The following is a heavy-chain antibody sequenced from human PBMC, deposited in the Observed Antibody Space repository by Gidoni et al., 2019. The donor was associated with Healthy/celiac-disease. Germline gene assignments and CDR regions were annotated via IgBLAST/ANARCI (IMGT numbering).Heavy chain of an antibody. Sequence: EVQLLESGGGLVQPVGSLRLSCAASGFIFSSYAMRWVRQAPGKGLEWVSAISGSGGSTDYADSVKGRFTISRDNSKNTLYLHMNSLRAEDTAVYYCAKALTGFTFDYWGQGTLVTVSS. CDR1: GFIFSSYA. J-gene: IGHJ4*02. CDR3: AKALTGFTFDY. V-gene: IGHV3-23*01. D-gene: IGHD3-10*01. CDR2: ISGSGGST.